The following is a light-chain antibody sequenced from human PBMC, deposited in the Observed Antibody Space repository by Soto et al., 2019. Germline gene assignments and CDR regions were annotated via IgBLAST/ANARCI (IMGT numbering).Light chain of an antibody. V-gene: IGKV1-39*01. Sequence: IHMTQSPSSLSASVGDRVTITCRASQRITTYLNWYQQKPGKAPKLLISTAATLQGGVPSRFSGSGSGTDFTLTITTLQPEDSATYFCQQSYSTPYTFGQGTKLEIK. CDR3: QQSYSTPYT. J-gene: IGKJ2*01. CDR2: TAA. CDR1: QRITTY.